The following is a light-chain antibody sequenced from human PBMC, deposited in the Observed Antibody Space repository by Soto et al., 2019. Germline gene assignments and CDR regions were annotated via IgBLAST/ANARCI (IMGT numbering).Light chain of an antibody. CDR3: QQYGSSPLT. CDR2: GAS. V-gene: IGKV3-20*01. CDR1: QSVSSSS. J-gene: IGKJ4*01. Sequence: EIVLTQSPGTLSLSPGERATLSCRASQSVSSSSLAWYQQRPGQAPRLLIYGASIRATDIPDRFSGSGSGTDFTLTISRLEPEDFAVYYCQQYGSSPLTFGGGTNVEIK.